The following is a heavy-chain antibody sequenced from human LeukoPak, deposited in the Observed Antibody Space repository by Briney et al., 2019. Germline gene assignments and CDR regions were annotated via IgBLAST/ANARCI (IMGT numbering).Heavy chain of an antibody. Sequence: SETLSLTCAVYGGSFSDYSWSWIRQPPGKGLEWIGEIKHSGGTNPNPSLMSRVIMSVDTSKNQFSLKVSSVTAADTVVYYCARVGYSFSINDWSRTGLGACPTKYHYYMDVWGKGTTVIVSS. CDR1: GGSFSDYS. D-gene: IGHD5-18*01. CDR2: IKHSGGT. CDR3: ARVGYSFSINDWSRTGLGACPTKYHYYMDV. V-gene: IGHV4-34*01. J-gene: IGHJ6*03.